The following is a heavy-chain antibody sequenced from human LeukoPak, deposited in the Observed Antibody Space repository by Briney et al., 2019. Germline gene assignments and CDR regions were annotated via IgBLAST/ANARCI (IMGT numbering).Heavy chain of an antibody. D-gene: IGHD3-22*01. CDR2: IIPIFGTA. CDR3: ARGYYDSSGYYYYALDI. Sequence: SVKVSCKASGGTFSSYAISWVRQAPGQGLEWMGGIIPIFGTANYAQKFQGRVTITTDESTSTAYMELSSLRPEDTAVYYCARGYYDSSGYYYYALDIWGQGTMVTVSS. J-gene: IGHJ3*02. CDR1: GGTFSSYA. V-gene: IGHV1-69*05.